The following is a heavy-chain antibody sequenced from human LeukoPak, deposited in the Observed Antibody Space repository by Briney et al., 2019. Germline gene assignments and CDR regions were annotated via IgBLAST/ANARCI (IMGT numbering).Heavy chain of an antibody. J-gene: IGHJ6*02. CDR3: ARVNGGYYYGSGSYNYYYYYGMDV. D-gene: IGHD3-10*01. CDR1: GGSFSGYY. CDR2: INHSGST. Sequence: PSETLSLTCAVYGGSFSGYYWSWIRQPPGKGLEWFGEINHSGSTNYNPSLKSRVTISVDTSKNQFSLKLSPVTAADTAVYYCARVNGGYYYGSGSYNYYYYYGMDVWGQGTTVTVSS. V-gene: IGHV4-34*01.